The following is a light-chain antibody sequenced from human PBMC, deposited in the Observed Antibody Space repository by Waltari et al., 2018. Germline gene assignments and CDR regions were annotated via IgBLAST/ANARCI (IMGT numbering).Light chain of an antibody. Sequence: QSALTQPPSASGSPGQSVTISCTGTSSDGGGYNYVSWYQQHPGKAPKIMIYEVNKRPSGVPDRFSGSKSGNTASLTVSGLQAEDEADYYCSSYAGSSTPLYVFGTGTKVTVL. CDR1: SSDGGGYNY. V-gene: IGLV2-8*01. CDR3: SSYAGSSTPLYV. CDR2: EVN. J-gene: IGLJ1*01.